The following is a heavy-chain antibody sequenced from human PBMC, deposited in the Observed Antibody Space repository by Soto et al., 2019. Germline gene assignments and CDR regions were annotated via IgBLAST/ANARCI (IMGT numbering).Heavy chain of an antibody. CDR2: IKSKTDGGTT. J-gene: IGHJ4*02. CDR1: GFTFSNAW. D-gene: IGHD2-15*01. Sequence: PGGSLRLSCAASGFTFSNAWMSWVRQAPGKGLEWVGRIKSKTDGGTTDYAAPVKGRFTISRDDSKNTLYLQMNSLKTEDTAVYYCTPHGYCSGGSCYFSFDYWGQGTLVTVSS. CDR3: TPHGYCSGGSCYFSFDY. V-gene: IGHV3-15*01.